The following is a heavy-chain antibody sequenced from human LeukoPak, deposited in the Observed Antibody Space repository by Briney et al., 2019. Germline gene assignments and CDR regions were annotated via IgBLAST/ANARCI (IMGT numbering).Heavy chain of an antibody. V-gene: IGHV3-53*01. Sequence: GGSLRLSCSASGFTVGSNYISWVRQAPGKGLEWVSVIYSGVSTYYADSVKGRFTISRDNSKNTLYLQMNSLRAEDTALYYCARDRRYYDRSGYYFHWYFDLWGRGTLVTVSS. CDR3: ARDRRYYDRSGYYFHWYFDL. CDR2: IYSGVST. CDR1: GFTVGSNY. J-gene: IGHJ2*01. D-gene: IGHD3-22*01.